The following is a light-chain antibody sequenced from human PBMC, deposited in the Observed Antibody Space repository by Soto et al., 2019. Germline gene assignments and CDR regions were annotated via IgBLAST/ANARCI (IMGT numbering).Light chain of an antibody. V-gene: IGKV3-15*01. Sequence: ERFMARSPATPSVAPGERATPSCSASHRVSSYLAWYQQKPGQAPRLIVYGVSTRANGVPARFSGSGSGTVFSLTISSLQPADFVVYYCQQYNNWPTITFGQGTRLEI. J-gene: IGKJ5*01. CDR3: QQYNNWPTIT. CDR2: GVS. CDR1: HRVSSY.